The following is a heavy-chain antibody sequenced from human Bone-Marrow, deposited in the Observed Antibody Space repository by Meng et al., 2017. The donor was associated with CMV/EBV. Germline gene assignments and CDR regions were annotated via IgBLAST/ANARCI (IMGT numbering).Heavy chain of an antibody. V-gene: IGHV3-23*01. D-gene: IGHD2-21*01. Sequence: LRLSCAASGFTFSNYAMTWVRQAPGKGLEWVSGINGGGGNIYYADSVKGRFTISRDNSKNTLYLQMNSLTVDDTALYYCARAGYYDYWGQGTLVTVSS. CDR1: GFTFSNYA. CDR2: INGGGGNI. CDR3: ARAGYYDY. J-gene: IGHJ4*02.